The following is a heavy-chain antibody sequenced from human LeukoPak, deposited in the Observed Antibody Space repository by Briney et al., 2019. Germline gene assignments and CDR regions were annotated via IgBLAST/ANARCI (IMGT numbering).Heavy chain of an antibody. V-gene: IGHV3-30*18. CDR1: GFSFSSYG. J-gene: IGHJ3*02. CDR2: ISSDGSNK. D-gene: IGHD2/OR15-2a*01. Sequence: PGRSLRLSCAASGFSFSSYGMHWVRQAPGKGLEWVAVISSDGSNKYYADSVKGRFTISRDNSKNTLYLQMSSLRVEDTAVYYCAKELAGEYSSDAFDIWGQGTMVTVSS. CDR3: AKELAGEYSSDAFDI.